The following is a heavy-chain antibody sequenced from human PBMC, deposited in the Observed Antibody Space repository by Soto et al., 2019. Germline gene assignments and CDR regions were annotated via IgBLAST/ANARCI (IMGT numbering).Heavy chain of an antibody. CDR3: ARRGAGTHFGLYYYYYMDV. D-gene: IGHD1-7*01. V-gene: IGHV4-59*08. J-gene: IGHJ6*03. CDR2: IYYGGST. Sequence: PSETLSLTCTVSGGSISSYYWSWIRQPPGKGLEWIGYIYYGGSTNYNPSLKSRVTISVDTSKNQFSLKLSSVTAADTAVYYCARRGAGTHFGLYYYYYMDVWGKGTTVTVSS. CDR1: GGSISSYY.